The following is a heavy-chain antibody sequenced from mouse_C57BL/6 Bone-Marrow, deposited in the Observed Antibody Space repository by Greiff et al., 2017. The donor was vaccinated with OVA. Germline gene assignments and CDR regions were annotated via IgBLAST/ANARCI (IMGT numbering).Heavy chain of an antibody. Sequence: QVQLQQSGAELVRPGTSVKMSCKASGYTFTNYWIGWAKQRPGHGLEWIGDIYPGGGYTNYNEKFKGKATLTADKSSSTAYMQCSSLTSEDSAIYYCARYDYEGDWFAYWGQGTLVTVSA. D-gene: IGHD2-4*01. CDR2: IYPGGGYT. CDR3: ARYDYEGDWFAY. J-gene: IGHJ3*01. CDR1: GYTFTNYW. V-gene: IGHV1-63*01.